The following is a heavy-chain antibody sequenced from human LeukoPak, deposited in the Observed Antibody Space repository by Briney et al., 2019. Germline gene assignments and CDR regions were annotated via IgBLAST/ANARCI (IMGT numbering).Heavy chain of an antibody. Sequence: GGSLRLSCAASGFSFSSYEMNWVRQAPGKGLEWVSYISASGTAIYYADSVKGRFTISRDNSKNTLYLQMNSLRAEDTAVYYCAKVKTDSSGYYPNSYFDYWGQGTLVTVTS. CDR3: AKVKTDSSGYYPNSYFDY. J-gene: IGHJ4*02. D-gene: IGHD3-22*01. CDR2: ISASGTAI. V-gene: IGHV3-48*03. CDR1: GFSFSSYE.